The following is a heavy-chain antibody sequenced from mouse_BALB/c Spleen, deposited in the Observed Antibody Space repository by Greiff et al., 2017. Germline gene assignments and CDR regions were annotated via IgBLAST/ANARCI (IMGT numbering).Heavy chain of an antibody. CDR3: ARGRYDVDYYAMDY. D-gene: IGHD2-14*01. CDR1: GYTFTSYV. Sequence: VQLQQSGPELVKPGASVKMSCKASGYTFTSYVMHWVKQKPGQGLEWIGYINPYNDGTKYNEKFKGKATLTSDKSSSTAYMELSSLTSEDSAVYYCARGRYDVDYYAMDYWGQGTSVTVSS. CDR2: INPYNDGT. J-gene: IGHJ4*01. V-gene: IGHV1-14*01.